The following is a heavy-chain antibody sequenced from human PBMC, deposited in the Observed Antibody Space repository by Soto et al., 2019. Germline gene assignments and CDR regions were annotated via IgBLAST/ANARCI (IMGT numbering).Heavy chain of an antibody. CDR2: ISSSSSYI. CDR3: ARDQPGYSYGYGLGY. CDR1: GFTFSSYS. Sequence: GGSLRLSCAASGFTFSSYSMNWVRQAPGKGLEWVSSISSSSSYIYYADSMKGRFTISRDNAKNSLYLQMNSLRAEDTAVYYCARDQPGYSYGYGLGYWGQGTLVTVSS. J-gene: IGHJ4*02. V-gene: IGHV3-21*01. D-gene: IGHD5-18*01.